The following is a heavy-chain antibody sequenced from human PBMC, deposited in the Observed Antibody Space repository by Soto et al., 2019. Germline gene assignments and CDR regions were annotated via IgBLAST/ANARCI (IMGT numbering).Heavy chain of an antibody. D-gene: IGHD3-9*01. V-gene: IGHV4-31*03. CDR1: GGSISSGGYY. CDR3: ARGQYYDILTGFNWFDP. J-gene: IGHJ5*02. CDR2: IYYSGST. Sequence: SETLSLTCTVSGGSISSGGYYWSWIRQHPGKGLEWIGYIYYSGSTYYNPSLKSRVTISVDTSKNQFSLKLSSVTAADTAVYYCARGQYYDILTGFNWFDPWGQGTLVTVSS.